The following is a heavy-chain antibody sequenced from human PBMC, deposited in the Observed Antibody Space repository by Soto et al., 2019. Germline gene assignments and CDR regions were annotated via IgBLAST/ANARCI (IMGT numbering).Heavy chain of an antibody. CDR1: GYSFTSYW. J-gene: IGHJ6*02. D-gene: IGHD5-12*01. Sequence: PGESLKISCKGSGYSFTSYWIGWVRQMPGKGLEWMGIIYPGDSDTRYSPSFQGQVTISADKSISTAYLQWSGLKAADTAMYYCARPDRPDGYKQYYYYSYGMDVWGQGTTVTVSS. CDR3: ARPDRPDGYKQYYYYSYGMDV. V-gene: IGHV5-51*01. CDR2: IYPGDSDT.